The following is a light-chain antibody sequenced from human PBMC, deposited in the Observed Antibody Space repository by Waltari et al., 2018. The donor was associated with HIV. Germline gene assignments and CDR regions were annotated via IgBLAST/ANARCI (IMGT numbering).Light chain of an antibody. CDR2: ANS. CDR3: QSSDIRLHGLWV. J-gene: IGLJ3*02. Sequence: QSLLTQPPSVSATPGQRITISCTGNKSNIGAGHGVHWYRQLPGTAPRLLIFANSNRPSGVPDRISGSKSTASASLAITGLQAEDEGYYYCQSSDIRLHGLWVFGGGTKVTVL. V-gene: IGLV1-40*01. CDR1: KSNIGAGHG.